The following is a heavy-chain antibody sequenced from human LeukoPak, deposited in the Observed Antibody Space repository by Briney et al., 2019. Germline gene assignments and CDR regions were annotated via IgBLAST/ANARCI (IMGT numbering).Heavy chain of an antibody. Sequence: SETLSLTCTVSGVSISSYYWSWIRQPPGKGLEWIGYIYYSGSTNYNPSLKSRVTISVDTSKNQFSLKLSSVTAADTAVYYCARGPVAAPHPWGQGTLVTVSS. CDR1: GVSISSYY. CDR3: ARGPVAAPHP. CDR2: IYYSGST. J-gene: IGHJ5*02. V-gene: IGHV4-59*01. D-gene: IGHD6-13*01.